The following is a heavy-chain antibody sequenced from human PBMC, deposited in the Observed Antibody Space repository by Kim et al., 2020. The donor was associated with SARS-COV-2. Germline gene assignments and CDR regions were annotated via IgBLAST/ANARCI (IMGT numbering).Heavy chain of an antibody. Sequence: GGSLRLSCVASGFTFSTYWMTWVRQTPGKGLEWVANIKEDGGDQYYVDSVKGRFTISRDNAKNSLYLQMTGLRVEDTAVYYCARGRVRVAPWGQGTLVTVSS. D-gene: IGHD4-4*01. J-gene: IGHJ5*02. CDR1: GFTFSTYW. V-gene: IGHV3-7*01. CDR3: ARGRVRVAP. CDR2: IKEDGGDQ.